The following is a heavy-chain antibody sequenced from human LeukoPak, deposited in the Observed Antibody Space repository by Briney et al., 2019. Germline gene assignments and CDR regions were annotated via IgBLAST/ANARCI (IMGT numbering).Heavy chain of an antibody. Sequence: GGSLRLSCAASGFTFSSYGMHWVRQAPGKGLEWVAFIRYDGSNKYYADSVKGRFTISRDNSKNTLYLQMNSLRAEDTAVYYCAKDGYGDHGGYYFDYWGQGTLVTVSS. CDR2: IRYDGSNK. D-gene: IGHD4-17*01. J-gene: IGHJ4*02. CDR1: GFTFSSYG. CDR3: AKDGYGDHGGYYFDY. V-gene: IGHV3-30*02.